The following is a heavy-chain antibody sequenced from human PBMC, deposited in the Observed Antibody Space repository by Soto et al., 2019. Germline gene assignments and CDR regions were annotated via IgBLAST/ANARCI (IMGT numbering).Heavy chain of an antibody. J-gene: IGHJ4*02. V-gene: IGHV3-23*01. Sequence: GGSLRLSCTASGFTFSSNAMSWVRQAPGKGLEWVSSISGSAGVTYYADSVKGRFTISRDNSKNALYLQMNSLRAEDTAVYYCAKDWVSGSSPYWGQGXLVTVSS. CDR1: GFTFSSNA. CDR2: ISGSAGVT. CDR3: AKDWVSGSSPY. D-gene: IGHD2-15*01.